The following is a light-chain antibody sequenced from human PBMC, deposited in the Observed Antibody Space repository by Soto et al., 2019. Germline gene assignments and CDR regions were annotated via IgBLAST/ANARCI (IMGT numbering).Light chain of an antibody. V-gene: IGKV1-5*03. J-gene: IGKJ1*01. CDR1: QTISNF. Sequence: DIQMTQSPSTLSAFVGAGVAITCRASQTISNFLAWYQQNPGKAPKLLFYRASNLEGGVPSRFSGGGSGTEFTLTINSLQPDDSATYYCQQYKSYPWTFGQGTKVDIK. CDR2: RAS. CDR3: QQYKSYPWT.